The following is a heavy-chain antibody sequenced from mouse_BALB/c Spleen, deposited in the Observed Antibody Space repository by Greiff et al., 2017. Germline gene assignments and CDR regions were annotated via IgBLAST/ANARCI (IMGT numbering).Heavy chain of an antibody. Sequence: DVKLVESGPGLVKPSQSLSLTCTVTGYSITSDYAWNWIRQFPGNKLEWMGYISYSGSTSYNPSLKSRISITRDTSKNQFFLQLNSVTTEDTATYYCARGHGYYWYFDVWGAGTTVTVSS. D-gene: IGHD2-2*01. CDR3: ARGHGYYWYFDV. CDR2: ISYSGST. V-gene: IGHV3-2*02. J-gene: IGHJ1*01. CDR1: GYSITSDYA.